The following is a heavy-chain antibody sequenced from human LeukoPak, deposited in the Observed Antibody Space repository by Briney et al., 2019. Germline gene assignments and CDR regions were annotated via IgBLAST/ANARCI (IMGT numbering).Heavy chain of an antibody. CDR1: GITLSNYG. J-gene: IGHJ4*02. Sequence: GGSLRLSCAVSGITLSNYGMSWVRQAPGKGLEWVAGISGSGGSTTYADFVKGRFTISRDKPKNTLYLHMNNLRAEGTAVYFCAKRGVVIRVILVGFHKEAYYYDSWGQGALVTVSS. CDR3: AKRGVVIRVILVGFHKEAYYYDS. D-gene: IGHD3-22*01. V-gene: IGHV3-23*01. CDR2: ISGSGGST.